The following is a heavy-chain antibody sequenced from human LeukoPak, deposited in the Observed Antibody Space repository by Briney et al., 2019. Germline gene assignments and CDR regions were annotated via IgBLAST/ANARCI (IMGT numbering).Heavy chain of an antibody. D-gene: IGHD1-26*01. CDR2: INWNGGST. CDR1: GFTFDDYG. J-gene: IGHJ4*02. V-gene: IGHV3-20*04. Sequence: GGSLRLSCAASGFTFDDYGMSWVRQAPGKGLEWVSEINWNGGSTGYTDSVKGRFTISRDNAKNSLYLQMNSLRAEDTAFYYCARHWGVGSRYFDFWGQGTLVTVSS. CDR3: ARHWGVGSRYFDF.